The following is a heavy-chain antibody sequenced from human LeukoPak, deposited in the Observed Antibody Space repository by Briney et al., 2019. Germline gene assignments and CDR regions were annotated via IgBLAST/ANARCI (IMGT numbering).Heavy chain of an antibody. CDR2: ISGSGGSP. Sequence: PGGSLRLSCAASGFTFSSSAMSWVRQAPGRGLEWVSSISGSGGSPYYADSVKGRFTISRDNSKNTLYLQMNSLRAEDTAVYYCARDLGQYYDTSDNWFDPWGQGTLVTVSS. CDR3: ARDLGQYYDTSDNWFDP. D-gene: IGHD3-22*01. V-gene: IGHV3-23*01. J-gene: IGHJ5*02. CDR1: GFTFSSSA.